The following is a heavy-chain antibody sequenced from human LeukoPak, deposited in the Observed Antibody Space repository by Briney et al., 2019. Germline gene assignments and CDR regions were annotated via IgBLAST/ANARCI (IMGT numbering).Heavy chain of an antibody. CDR2: MYPGDSET. CDR1: GYSFTAHW. CDR3: ARLGYCSITSCYKEKWLGAFDI. V-gene: IGHV5-51*01. J-gene: IGHJ3*02. D-gene: IGHD2-2*02. Sequence: GESLKISCRGSGYSFTAHWIAWVRQMPGKGLEWMGIMYPGDSETQYRPSFQGQVTISADKSISTAYLQWSSLKASDTAMYYCARLGYCSITSCYKEKWLGAFDIWGQGTMVTVSS.